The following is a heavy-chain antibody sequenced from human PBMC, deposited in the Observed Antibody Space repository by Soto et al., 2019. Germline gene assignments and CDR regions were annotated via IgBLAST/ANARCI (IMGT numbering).Heavy chain of an antibody. Sequence: PSETLSLTCTVSGGSISSYYWSWIRQPPGKGLEWIGYIYYSGSTNYNPSLKSRVTISVDTSKNQFSLKLSSVTAADTAVYYCARTLYQLPPAPKRYWFDPWGQGTLVTVSS. J-gene: IGHJ5*02. CDR3: ARTLYQLPPAPKRYWFDP. V-gene: IGHV4-59*01. D-gene: IGHD2-2*01. CDR2: IYYSGST. CDR1: GGSISSYY.